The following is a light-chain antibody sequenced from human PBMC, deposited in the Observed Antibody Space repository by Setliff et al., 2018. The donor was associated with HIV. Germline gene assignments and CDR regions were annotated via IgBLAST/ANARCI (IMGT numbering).Light chain of an antibody. CDR1: SSDIGGYDY. J-gene: IGLJ1*01. CDR3: SSFAGSLYV. Sequence: QSVLTQPPSAAGSPGQSVTISCTGTSSDIGGYDYVSWYQQHPGKAPKLMIYDVTKRPSGVPDRFSGSKSGNTASLTVSGLRSEDEADYYCSSFAGSLYVFGTGTRSPS. V-gene: IGLV2-8*01. CDR2: DVT.